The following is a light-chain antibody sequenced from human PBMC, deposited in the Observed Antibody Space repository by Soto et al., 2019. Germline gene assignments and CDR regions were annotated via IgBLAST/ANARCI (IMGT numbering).Light chain of an antibody. Sequence: EMVLTQSPGTLSLSPGDRSTLSCRASQSVSNDYVAWVQQKPGQAPRLLIYGASSRATGIPDRFSGSGSGTDFTHTISRLEPEDFAMYYCQQYGSSPKTFGQGTKVDIK. CDR3: QQYGSSPKT. J-gene: IGKJ1*01. CDR1: QSVSNDY. V-gene: IGKV3-20*01. CDR2: GAS.